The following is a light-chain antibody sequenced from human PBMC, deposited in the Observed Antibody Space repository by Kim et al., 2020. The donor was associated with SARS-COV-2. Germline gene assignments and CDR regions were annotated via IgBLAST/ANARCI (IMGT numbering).Light chain of an antibody. J-gene: IGKJ4*01. CDR1: QDISSN. V-gene: IGKV1-9*01. CDR3: QQLNSYPLT. Sequence: ASVGDSVTITCRASQDISSNLAWYQQRPGKAPELLIYAASTLQSGVPSRFSGSGFGTEFTLTISSLQRVDFATYYCQQLNSYPLTFGGGTKVDIK. CDR2: AAS.